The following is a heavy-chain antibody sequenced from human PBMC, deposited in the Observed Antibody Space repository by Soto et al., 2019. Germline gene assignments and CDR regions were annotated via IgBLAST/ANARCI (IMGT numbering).Heavy chain of an antibody. Sequence: GGSLRLSCAASGFTFSSYAMHWVRQAPGKGLEWVAVISYDGSNKYYADSVKGRFTISRDNSKNTLYLQMNSLRAEDTAVYYCAHLIEGRGNYYDSSGYPAAFDIWGQGTMVTVS. D-gene: IGHD3-22*01. CDR3: AHLIEGRGNYYDSSGYPAAFDI. J-gene: IGHJ3*02. V-gene: IGHV3-30-3*01. CDR2: ISYDGSNK. CDR1: GFTFSSYA.